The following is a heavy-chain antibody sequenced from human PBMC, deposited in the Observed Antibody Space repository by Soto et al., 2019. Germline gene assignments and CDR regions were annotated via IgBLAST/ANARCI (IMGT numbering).Heavy chain of an antibody. CDR3: AKDMDWNPEPSWLDP. CDR1: GFTFDDYA. V-gene: IGHV3-9*01. Sequence: GGSLRLSCAASGFTFDDYAMHWVRQAPGKGLEWVSGISWNSGSIGYADSVKGRFTISRDNAKNSLYLQMNSLRAEDTALYYCAKDMDWNPEPSWLDPWGQGTLVTVSS. D-gene: IGHD1-1*01. J-gene: IGHJ5*02. CDR2: ISWNSGSI.